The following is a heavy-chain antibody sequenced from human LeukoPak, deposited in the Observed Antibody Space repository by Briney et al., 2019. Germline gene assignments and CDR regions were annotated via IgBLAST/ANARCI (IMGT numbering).Heavy chain of an antibody. V-gene: IGHV1-18*01. D-gene: IGHD2/OR15-2a*01. Sequence: ASVKVSCKASGYTFTTYGISWVRQAPGQGLEWMGWISSYDGYTNYAQNLQGGLTMTTDTSTNTAYMELRSLRSDDTAVYYCAREGRRVNMSTHYYYGMDVWGQGATVTVSS. CDR2: ISSYDGYT. CDR1: GYTFTTYG. J-gene: IGHJ6*02. CDR3: AREGRRVNMSTHYYYGMDV.